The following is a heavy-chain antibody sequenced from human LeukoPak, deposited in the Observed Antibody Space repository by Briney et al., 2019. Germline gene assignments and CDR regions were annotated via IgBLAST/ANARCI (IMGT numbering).Heavy chain of an antibody. V-gene: IGHV3-21*01. D-gene: IGHD3-22*01. Sequence: NPGGSLRLSCLAPGYTFSSYSINWVRQAPGKGLEWVSSISVRSNYIYYADSVRGRFRISRDDARDSLYLQMNSLRAEDTAVYYCVRLRRNSDTSGFYYYYDFWGQGTLVTVSS. J-gene: IGHJ4*02. CDR1: GYTFSSYS. CDR3: VRLRRNSDTSGFYYYYDF. CDR2: ISVRSNYI.